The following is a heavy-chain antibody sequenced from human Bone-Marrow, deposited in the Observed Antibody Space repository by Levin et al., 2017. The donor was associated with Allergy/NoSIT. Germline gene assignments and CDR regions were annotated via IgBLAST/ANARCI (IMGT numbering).Heavy chain of an antibody. V-gene: IGHV3-53*01. CDR2: IYSGGST. CDR3: ARRSYSRSASLGY. J-gene: IGHJ4*02. CDR1: GFTVGNNY. D-gene: IGHD2-21*01. Sequence: GASVKVSCDASGFTVGNNYMSWVRQAPGKGLEWVSVIYSGGSTHYADSVKGRFTISRDSSKNTLYLQMNSLGAEDTAMYYCARRSYSRSASLGYWGQGTLVTVSS.